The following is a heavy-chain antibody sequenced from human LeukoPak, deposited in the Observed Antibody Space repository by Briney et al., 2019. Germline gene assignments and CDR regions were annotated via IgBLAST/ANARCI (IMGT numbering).Heavy chain of an antibody. J-gene: IGHJ4*02. CDR3: ARVVVPYYFDY. V-gene: IGHV4-31*03. CDR2: IYYSGST. Sequence: PSQTLSLTCTVSGDSISSGGYYWSWIRQHPGKGLEWIGYIYYSGSTYYNPSLKSRVTISVDTSKNQFSLKLSSVTAADTAVYYCARVVVPYYFDYWGQGTLVTVSS. D-gene: IGHD2-2*01. CDR1: GDSISSGGYY.